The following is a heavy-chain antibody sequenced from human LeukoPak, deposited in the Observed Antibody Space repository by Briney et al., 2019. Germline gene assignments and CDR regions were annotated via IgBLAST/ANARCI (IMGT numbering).Heavy chain of an antibody. Sequence: PSETLSLTCTVSGGSFTDYYWGWIRQPPGKGLEWIGSIYYRGNTFYNPSLRNSVHISIDPHKGRFSPNENSVTAADTAVYFCTRDREHGTQDSWGQGTLVTVS. V-gene: IGHV4-39*07. CDR2: IYYRGNT. J-gene: IGHJ4*02. D-gene: IGHD1-26*01. CDR1: GGSFTDYY. CDR3: TRDREHGTQDS.